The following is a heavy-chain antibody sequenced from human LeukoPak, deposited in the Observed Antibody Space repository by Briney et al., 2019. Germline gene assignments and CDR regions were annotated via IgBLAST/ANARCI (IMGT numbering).Heavy chain of an antibody. CDR2: IRDGGGAGST. J-gene: IGHJ3*02. V-gene: IGHV3-23*01. CDR3: AKENSGSYPDAFDI. D-gene: IGHD1-26*01. Sequence: GGSLRLSCAASGFTFSSYAMSWVRQAPGKGLEWVSVIRDGGGAGSTYYADSVKGRFTISRDNSKNTLYLQMNSLRAEDTALFYCAKENSGSYPDAFDIWGQGTMVTVSS. CDR1: GFTFSSYA.